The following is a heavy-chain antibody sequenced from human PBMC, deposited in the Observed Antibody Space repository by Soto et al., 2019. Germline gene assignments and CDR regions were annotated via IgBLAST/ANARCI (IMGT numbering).Heavy chain of an antibody. CDR3: ARYRAVGTARIDY. CDR2: ISSSSSHS. Sequence: PGGSLRLSCAASGFTFSNYYMSWIRQAPGKGLEWVSYISSSSSHSNYADSVKGRFTISRDDVRNSLYLRMNSLRAEDTAIYYCARYRAVGTARIDYWGQGTLVTVSS. V-gene: IGHV3-11*03. D-gene: IGHD2-21*02. CDR1: GFTFSNYY. J-gene: IGHJ4*02.